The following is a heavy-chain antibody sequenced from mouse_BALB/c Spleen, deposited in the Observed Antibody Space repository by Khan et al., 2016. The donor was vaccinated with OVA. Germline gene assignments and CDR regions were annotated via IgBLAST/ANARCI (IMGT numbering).Heavy chain of an antibody. V-gene: IGHV2-3*01. CDR2: IWGDGST. D-gene: IGHD2-1*01. Sequence: QVQLKESGPGLVAPSQSLSITCTASGFSLTSYGVSWVRQPPGKGLEWLGEIWGDGSTNHHSALKSRLSISKDNSKSQVILKLNSLQTDDTATYYCAKQHHGTLYAVDYWGQGTSVTVSS. CDR3: AKQHHGTLYAVDY. CDR1: GFSLTSYG. J-gene: IGHJ4*01.